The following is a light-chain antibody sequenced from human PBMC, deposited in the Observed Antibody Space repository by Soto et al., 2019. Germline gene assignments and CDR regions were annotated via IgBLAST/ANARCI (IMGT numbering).Light chain of an antibody. CDR1: QSVSSY. J-gene: IGKJ4*01. V-gene: IGKV3-11*01. CDR3: QQRSNWPPKIT. CDR2: DAS. Sequence: EIVLTQSPATLSLPPGERATLSCRASQSVSSYLAWYQQKPGQAPRLLIYDASNRATGIPARFSGSGSGTDFTLTISSLAPEDFAVYYCQQRSNWPPKITFGGGTKVEIK.